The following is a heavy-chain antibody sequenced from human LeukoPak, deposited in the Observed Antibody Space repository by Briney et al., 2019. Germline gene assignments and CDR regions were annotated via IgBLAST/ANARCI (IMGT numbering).Heavy chain of an antibody. Sequence: PGGSLRLSCAASGFTFSSYSMNWLRQAPGKGLEWVSSISSSSSYIYYADSVKGRFTISRDNAKNSLYLQMNSLRAEDTAVYYCARARGNSGYDSLDYWGQGTLVTVSS. CDR3: ARARGNSGYDSLDY. D-gene: IGHD5-12*01. CDR2: ISSSSSYI. J-gene: IGHJ4*02. V-gene: IGHV3-21*01. CDR1: GFTFSSYS.